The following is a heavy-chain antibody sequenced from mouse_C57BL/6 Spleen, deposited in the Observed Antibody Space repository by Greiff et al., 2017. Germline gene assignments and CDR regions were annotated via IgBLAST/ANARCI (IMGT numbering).Heavy chain of an antibody. CDR2: IWTGGGT. J-gene: IGHJ4*01. Sequence: QVQLKQSGPGLVAPSQRLSITCTVSGFSLTSYAISWVRQPPGKGLEWLGVIWTGGGTNYNSALKSRQSISKENSKSQVFLKMNSLHTDDTARSYCARAYSNYNAMDYWGQGTSVTVSS. CDR3: ARAYSNYNAMDY. V-gene: IGHV2-9-1*01. CDR1: GFSLTSYA. D-gene: IGHD2-5*01.